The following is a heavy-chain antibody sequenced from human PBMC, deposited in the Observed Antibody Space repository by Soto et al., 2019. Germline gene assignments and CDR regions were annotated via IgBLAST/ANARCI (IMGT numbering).Heavy chain of an antibody. D-gene: IGHD5-12*01. V-gene: IGHV3-23*01. J-gene: IGHJ4*02. CDR1: GFSFSYA. Sequence: DVQLLESVGGLVQPGGSLRLSCVVSGFSFSYAIIWVRHAPGKGQEWVSGITGGGNTEYAASVKGRFTISRDNSKNTVYLQMNSLRAEDTAMYYCAKDAVYNDGLWLVSDWGQGTLVTVS. CDR2: ITGGGNT. CDR3: AKDAVYNDGLWLVSD.